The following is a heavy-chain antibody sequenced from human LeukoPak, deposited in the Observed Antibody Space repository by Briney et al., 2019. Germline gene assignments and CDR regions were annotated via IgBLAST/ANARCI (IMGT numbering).Heavy chain of an antibody. Sequence: GGSLRLSCAASGFTFSSYGMHWVRQAPGKGLEWVAVISYDGSNKYYADSVKGRFTISRDNSKNTLYLQMNSLRAEDTAVYYCAKDHIAAAGTFDYWGQGTLVTVSS. CDR3: AKDHIAAAGTFDY. J-gene: IGHJ4*02. CDR1: GFTFSSYG. CDR2: ISYDGSNK. V-gene: IGHV3-30*18. D-gene: IGHD6-13*01.